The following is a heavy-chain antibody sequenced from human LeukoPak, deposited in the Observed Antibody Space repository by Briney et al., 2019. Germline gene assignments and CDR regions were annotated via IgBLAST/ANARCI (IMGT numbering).Heavy chain of an antibody. J-gene: IGHJ4*02. CDR2: IIPILGIA. D-gene: IGHD2-2*01. Sequence: GASVTVSFKASGGTFSIYAISWVRQAPGQGLEWMGRIIPILGIANYAKKFQGRVTITADKSTSTAYMELSSLRSEDTAVYYCAREEECSSTSCSGPYDYWGQGTLVTVSS. CDR3: AREEECSSTSCSGPYDY. V-gene: IGHV1-69*10. CDR1: GGTFSIYA.